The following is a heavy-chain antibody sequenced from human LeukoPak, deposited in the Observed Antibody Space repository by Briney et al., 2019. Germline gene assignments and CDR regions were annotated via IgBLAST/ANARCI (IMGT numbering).Heavy chain of an antibody. Sequence: SVKVSCTASGGTFSSYAISWVRQAPGQGLEWMGGIIPIFGTANYAQKFQGRVTMTRDTSTSTVYMELSSLRSEDTAVYYCARGPIRLNWFDPWGQGTLVTVSS. CDR2: IIPIFGTA. V-gene: IGHV1-69*05. CDR3: ARGPIRLNWFDP. CDR1: GGTFSSYA. J-gene: IGHJ5*02. D-gene: IGHD3-16*01.